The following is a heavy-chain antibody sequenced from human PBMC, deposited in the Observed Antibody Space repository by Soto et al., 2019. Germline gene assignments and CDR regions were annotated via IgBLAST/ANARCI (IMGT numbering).Heavy chain of an antibody. CDR1: GGLFSSFA. CDR2: IIPVFGTT. D-gene: IGHD3-16*01. Sequence: QGQLVQSGPEVKKPGSSVKVSCKDSGGLFSSFAISWIRQAPGQGLEWLGGIIPVFGTTNYAEKFQDRVTITAEESTNTAYMELSSLTSGDTAMYYCARGGGPYVWFNKFWSQGPLVTVSS. V-gene: IGHV1-69*01. CDR3: ARGGGPYVWFNKF. J-gene: IGHJ4*02.